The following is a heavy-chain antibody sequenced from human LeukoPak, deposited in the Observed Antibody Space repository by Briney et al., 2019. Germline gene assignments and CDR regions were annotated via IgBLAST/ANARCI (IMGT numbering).Heavy chain of an antibody. J-gene: IGHJ5*02. CDR2: IYYSGST. V-gene: IGHV4-39*01. CDR1: GGSISSSGYY. Sequence: SETLSLTCTVSGGSISSSGYYWGWIRQPPGKGLEWIASIYYSGSTYYNPSLKSRVTISVDTSKNQLSLKLSSLTAADTAVYYFARHEYSGSYYGLSWFDPGGQGTLVTVSS. D-gene: IGHD1-26*01. CDR3: ARHEYSGSYYGLSWFDP.